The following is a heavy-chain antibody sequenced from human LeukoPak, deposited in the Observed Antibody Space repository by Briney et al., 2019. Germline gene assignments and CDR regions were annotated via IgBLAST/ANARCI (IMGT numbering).Heavy chain of an antibody. J-gene: IGHJ4*02. CDR2: IYSTGGK. CDR3: ARGSHAWFAVDY. V-gene: IGHV3-66*01. CDR1: EVTVSSNY. D-gene: IGHD3-10*01. Sequence: GGSLRLSCAASEVTVSSNYMNWVRQAPGKGLEWVSIIYSTGGKYYADSVKGRFTISRDNSKHTLYLQMNSLRADDTAVYYCARGSHAWFAVDYWGEGILVTVSS.